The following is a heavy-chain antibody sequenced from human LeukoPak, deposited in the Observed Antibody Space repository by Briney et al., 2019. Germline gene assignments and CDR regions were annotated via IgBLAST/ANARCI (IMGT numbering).Heavy chain of an antibody. CDR3: AKEALPGIAVAGRAY. D-gene: IGHD6-19*01. V-gene: IGHV3-23*01. CDR1: GFTFSSYG. J-gene: IGHJ4*02. CDR2: ISGSGGST. Sequence: GGSLRLSCAASGFTFSSYGMSWVRQAPGKGLEWVSAISGSGGSTYYADSVKGRFTISRDNSKDTLYLQMNSMRTEDTAVYYCAKEALPGIAVAGRAYWGQGTLVTVSS.